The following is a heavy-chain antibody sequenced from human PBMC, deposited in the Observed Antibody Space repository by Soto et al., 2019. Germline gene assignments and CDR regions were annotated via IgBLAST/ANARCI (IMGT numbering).Heavy chain of an antibody. CDR1: GGSISSYY. J-gene: IGHJ4*02. D-gene: IGHD3-22*01. CDR2: IYYSGST. V-gene: IGHV4-59*01. CDR3: ARVFDYYDSSGYYYRGYFDP. Sequence: SETLSLTCTVSGGSISSYYWSWIRQPPGKGLEWIGYIYYSGSTNYNPSLKSRVTISVDTSKNQFSLKLSSVTAADTAVCYCARVFDYYDSSGYYYRGYFDPWGQGTLVTVSS.